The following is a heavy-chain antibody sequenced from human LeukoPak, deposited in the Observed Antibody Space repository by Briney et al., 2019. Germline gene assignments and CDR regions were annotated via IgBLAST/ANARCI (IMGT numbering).Heavy chain of an antibody. CDR3: AKVPLLYYYYYMDV. J-gene: IGHJ6*03. CDR2: ITATGSRT. Sequence: GGSLRLSCAASGLTFGSYTMSWVRQAPGKGLEWVSGITATGSRTYYADSVKGRFTISRDNSKNTLYLQMNSLRAEDTAVYYCAKVPLLYYYYYMDVWGKGTTVTVSS. V-gene: IGHV3-23*01. D-gene: IGHD1-26*01. CDR1: GLTFGSYT.